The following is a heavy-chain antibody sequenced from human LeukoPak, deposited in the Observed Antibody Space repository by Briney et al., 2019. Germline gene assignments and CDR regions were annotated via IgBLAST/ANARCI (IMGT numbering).Heavy chain of an antibody. CDR2: ISYDGSNK. Sequence: HPGRSLRLSCAASGFTFSSYAMHWVRQAPGKGLEWVTLISYDGSNKYYADSVKGRFTISGDNSKNTLYLQMNSLRAEDTAVYYCAREGQPDAFDIWGQGTMVTVSS. D-gene: IGHD6-13*01. V-gene: IGHV3-30*04. CDR1: GFTFSSYA. J-gene: IGHJ3*02. CDR3: AREGQPDAFDI.